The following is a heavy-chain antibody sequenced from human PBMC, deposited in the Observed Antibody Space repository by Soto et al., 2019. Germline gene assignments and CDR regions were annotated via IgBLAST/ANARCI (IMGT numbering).Heavy chain of an antibody. CDR3: ARDTVSLEEWELTFDY. D-gene: IGHD1-26*01. J-gene: IGHJ4*02. CDR2: IIPIFGTA. CDR1: GGTFSSYA. V-gene: IGHV1-69*12. Sequence: QVQLVQSGAEVKKPGSSVKVSCKASGGTFSSYAISWVRQAPGPGLEWMGGIIPIFGTANYAQKFQGRVTMTADESTSTAYMELSSLRSEDTAVYYCARDTVSLEEWELTFDYWGQGTLVTVSS.